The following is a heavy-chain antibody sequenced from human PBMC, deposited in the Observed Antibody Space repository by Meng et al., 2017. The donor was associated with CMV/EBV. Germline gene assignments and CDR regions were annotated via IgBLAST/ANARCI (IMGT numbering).Heavy chain of an antibody. D-gene: IGHD2-15*01. J-gene: IGHJ6*02. Sequence: GSPRLSCTVSGGSISSYYWSWIRQPPGKGLEWIGYIYYSGSTNYNPSLKSRVTISVDTSKNQFSLKLSSVTAADTAVYYCARGEGICSGGSCYPLGYYGMDVWGQGTTVTVSS. CDR1: GGSISSYY. CDR3: ARGEGICSGGSCYPLGYYGMDV. CDR2: IYYSGST. V-gene: IGHV4-59*01.